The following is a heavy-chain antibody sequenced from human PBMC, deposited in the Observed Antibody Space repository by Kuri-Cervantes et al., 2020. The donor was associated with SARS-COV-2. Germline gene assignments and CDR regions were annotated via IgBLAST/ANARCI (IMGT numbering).Heavy chain of an antibody. J-gene: IGHJ4*02. Sequence: GGSLRLSCVASGFTFNTYTINWVRQAPGKALEWVSSISGSGSYMYYADSVKGRFTISKDSAKNSLFLQMNSLRVEDTAVYYCARDLKTSRETDYWGQGTLVTVSS. CDR2: ISGSGSYM. CDR3: ARDLKTSRETDY. CDR1: GFTFNTYT. V-gene: IGHV3-21*01. D-gene: IGHD3-10*01.